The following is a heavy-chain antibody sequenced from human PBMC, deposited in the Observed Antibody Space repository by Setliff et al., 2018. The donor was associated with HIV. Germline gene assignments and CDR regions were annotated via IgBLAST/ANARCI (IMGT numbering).Heavy chain of an antibody. CDR1: GGSISSGGFY. V-gene: IGHV4-31*03. CDR2: IYNTGST. Sequence: SETLSLTCTVTGGSISSGGFYWTWIRQHPGKGLEWIGYIYNTGSTYHSPSLKSRVTISIDTSRNQFSLTVSSVTAADTAVYYCAREIPYSYGGRGHPLWGQEPWSPSPQ. J-gene: IGHJ4*02. D-gene: IGHD3-22*01. CDR3: AREIPYSYGGRGHPL.